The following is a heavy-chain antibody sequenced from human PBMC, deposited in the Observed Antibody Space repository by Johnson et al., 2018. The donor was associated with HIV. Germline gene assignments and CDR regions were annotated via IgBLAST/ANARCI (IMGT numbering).Heavy chain of an antibody. Sequence: VQLVESGGGLVQPGGSLRLSCAASGFTFSNYWMSWVRQAPGKGLEWVANIKQDGSEKYYVDSVKGRITISRDNAKNTLYLQMNSLRAEDTAVYYCARQKKMGGTFDIWGQGTKVTVSS. J-gene: IGHJ3*02. CDR3: ARQKKMGGTFDI. V-gene: IGHV3-7*05. D-gene: IGHD5-24*01. CDR2: IKQDGSEK. CDR1: GFTFSNYW.